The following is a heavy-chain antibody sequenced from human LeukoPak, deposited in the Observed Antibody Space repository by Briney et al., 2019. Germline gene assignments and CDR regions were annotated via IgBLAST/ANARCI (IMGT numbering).Heavy chain of an antibody. D-gene: IGHD2-15*01. CDR1: GGSLSSFA. CDR3: ARVMVVAGNGGYFLY. V-gene: IGHV1-69*13. J-gene: IGHJ1*01. Sequence: GASVKVSCKASGGSLSSFALNWVRQTPGQGLGWMGGIIPIFGSTNYAQKFQVRVTITADESTNTAYMELNSLRSEDTGVYYCARVMVVAGNGGYFLYWGQGTLVTVSS. CDR2: IIPIFGST.